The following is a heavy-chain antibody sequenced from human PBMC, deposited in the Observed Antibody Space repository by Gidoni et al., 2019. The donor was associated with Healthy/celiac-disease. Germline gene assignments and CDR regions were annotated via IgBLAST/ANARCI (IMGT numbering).Heavy chain of an antibody. Sequence: GWIRQPPGKGLEWIGSLYYSGSTYYNPSLKSRVTISVDTSKNQFSLKLSSVTAADTAVYYCARRAGWWAADGTSWFDPWGQGTLVTVSS. J-gene: IGHJ5*02. D-gene: IGHD6-13*01. CDR3: ARRAGWWAADGTSWFDP. V-gene: IGHV4-39*01. CDR2: LYYSGST.